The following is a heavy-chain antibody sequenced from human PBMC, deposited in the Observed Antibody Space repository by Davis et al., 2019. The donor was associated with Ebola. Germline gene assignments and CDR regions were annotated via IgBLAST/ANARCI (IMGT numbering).Heavy chain of an antibody. CDR2: IYYSGST. Sequence: MPSETLSLTCGVSGGTFSDKNWSWIRQPPGKGLEWIGYIYYSGSTNYNPSLKSRVTISVDTSKNQFSLKLSSVTAADTAVYYCARSGLSFGVVKYHYGMDVWGKGTTVTVSS. D-gene: IGHD3-3*01. J-gene: IGHJ6*04. V-gene: IGHV4-59*01. CDR3: ARSGLSFGVVKYHYGMDV. CDR1: GGTFSDKN.